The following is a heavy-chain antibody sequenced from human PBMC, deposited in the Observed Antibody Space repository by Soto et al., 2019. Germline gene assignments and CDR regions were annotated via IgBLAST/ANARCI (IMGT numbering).Heavy chain of an antibody. J-gene: IGHJ5*01. Sequence: PSETLSLTCTVSAGSIFSGGYYWSWIRQHPGKGLEWIGYISYSGHPYYNPSLRSRVSISVDTSKNQFYMNLRSVTAADTAIYYCARVRQGCSANNCYFDPWGQGTQVTVSS. CDR2: ISYSGHP. CDR1: AGSIFSGGYY. CDR3: ARVRQGCSANNCYFDP. V-gene: IGHV4-31*03. D-gene: IGHD1-1*01.